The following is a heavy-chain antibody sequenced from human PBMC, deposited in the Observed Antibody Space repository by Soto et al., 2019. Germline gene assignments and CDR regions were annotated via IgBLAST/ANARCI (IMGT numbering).Heavy chain of an antibody. V-gene: IGHV3-30-3*01. CDR1: GFTFSRYT. J-gene: IGHJ2*01. D-gene: IGHD4-17*01. Sequence: QVQLVESGGGVVQPGRSLRLSCAASGFTFSRYTMHWVRQAPGKGLEWVAVTSYDGSTKYYADSVKGRFTISRDNNNNTLFVQVNSLRAEDTAVYYCAKDGGFDYGFWYFDLWGRGTLVTVSS. CDR2: TSYDGSTK. CDR3: AKDGGFDYGFWYFDL.